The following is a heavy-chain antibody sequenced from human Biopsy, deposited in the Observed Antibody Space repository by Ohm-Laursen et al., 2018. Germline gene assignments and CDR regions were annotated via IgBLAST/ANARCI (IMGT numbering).Heavy chain of an antibody. D-gene: IGHD3-10*01. Sequence: ASVKVSCNASGYTFTDYGVSWVRQAPGQGLEWMGWITTYNGNTNYAQKVQGRVTMTTDTSTSTAYMELRSLRSDDTAVYYCARDRGYYHYYGMDVWGQGTTVTVSS. CDR1: GYTFTDYG. V-gene: IGHV1-18*01. CDR2: ITTYNGNT. CDR3: ARDRGYYHYYGMDV. J-gene: IGHJ6*02.